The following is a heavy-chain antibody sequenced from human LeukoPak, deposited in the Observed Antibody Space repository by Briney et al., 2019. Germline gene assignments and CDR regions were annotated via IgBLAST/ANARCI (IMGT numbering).Heavy chain of an antibody. CDR1: GDTFTSYG. J-gene: IGHJ3*02. V-gene: IGHV1-18*01. Sequence: ASVNLSCKVSGDTFTSYGISWGGQAPRQGLEWLGWISAYNSNTTYAQKLQGRLTMTTDTSTSTAYTEMRSLRSDDTAVYYCARAGQQWRDAFDIWGQGTMVTVSS. CDR2: ISAYNSNT. D-gene: IGHD6-19*01. CDR3: ARAGQQWRDAFDI.